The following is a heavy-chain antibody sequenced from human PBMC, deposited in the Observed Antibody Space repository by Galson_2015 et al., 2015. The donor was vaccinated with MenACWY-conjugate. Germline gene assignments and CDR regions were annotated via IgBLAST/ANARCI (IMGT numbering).Heavy chain of an antibody. D-gene: IGHD4-11*01. CDR3: AKEAAVIGAPRFDN. Sequence: SLRLSCAASGFSLTTYAMSWVRQVPGKGPEWVSGISGGGGGSTYYADFVKGRFAISKDNSKNTLYLQMNTLRAEDTAVYYCAKEAAVIGAPRFDNWGQGTLVPVSS. CDR2: ISGGGGGST. CDR1: GFSLTTYA. J-gene: IGHJ4*02. V-gene: IGHV3-23*01.